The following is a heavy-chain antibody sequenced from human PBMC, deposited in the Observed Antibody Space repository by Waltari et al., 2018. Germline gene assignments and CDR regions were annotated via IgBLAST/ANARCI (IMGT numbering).Heavy chain of an antibody. CDR2: IIPSLGTA. D-gene: IGHD1-26*01. V-gene: IGHV1-69*05. J-gene: IGHJ4*02. Sequence: QVQLVQSGAEVKKPGSSVKVSCKASGGTFSSYAISWVRQAPGQGLEWMGGIIPSLGTASDAQKFQGRVTMTTDESTSTAYMELSSLRSEDTAVYYCARGVGVFYSFDYWGQGTLVTVSS. CDR3: ARGVGVFYSFDY. CDR1: GGTFSSYA.